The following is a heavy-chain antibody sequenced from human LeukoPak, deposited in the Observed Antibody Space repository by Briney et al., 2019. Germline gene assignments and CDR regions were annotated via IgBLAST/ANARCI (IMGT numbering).Heavy chain of an antibody. V-gene: IGHV3-64*01. J-gene: IGHJ2*01. CDR1: GFTFSSYA. CDR3: ARVSITVTKYSDWYFDL. D-gene: IGHD4-17*01. CDR2: IRSNGGIT. Sequence: GGSLRLSCAASGFTFSSYAMHWVRQAPGKGLEFVSAIRSNGGITYYANSVKGRFTTSRDNSKNTLYLQMGSLRAEDMAVYYCARVSITVTKYSDWYFDLWGRGTLVTVSS.